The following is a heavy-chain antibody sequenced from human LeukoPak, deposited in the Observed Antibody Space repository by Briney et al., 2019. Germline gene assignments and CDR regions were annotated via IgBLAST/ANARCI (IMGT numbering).Heavy chain of an antibody. D-gene: IGHD6-6*01. V-gene: IGHV3-66*01. Sequence: ETLSLTCAVYGGSFSGYYWSWVRQAPGKGLEWVSVIYSGGSTYYADSVKGRFTISRDNSKNTLYLQMNSLRAEDTAVYYCASRRYSSSKGAYYGMDVWGQGTTVTVSS. CDR2: IYSGGST. CDR1: GGSFSGYY. CDR3: ASRRYSSSKGAYYGMDV. J-gene: IGHJ6*02.